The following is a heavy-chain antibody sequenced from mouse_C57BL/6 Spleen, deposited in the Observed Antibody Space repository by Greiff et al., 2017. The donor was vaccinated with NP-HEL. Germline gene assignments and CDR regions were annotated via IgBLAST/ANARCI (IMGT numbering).Heavy chain of an antibody. D-gene: IGHD2-3*01. Sequence: QVQLQQPGAELVKPGASVKLSCKASGYTFTSYWMHWVKQRPGQGLVWIGMIHPNSGSTNYNEKFKSKATLTVDKSSSTAYMQLSSLTSEDSAVYYCAPRRGYYDWYFDVWGTGTTVTVSS. J-gene: IGHJ1*03. CDR3: APRRGYYDWYFDV. V-gene: IGHV1-64*01. CDR1: GYTFTSYW. CDR2: IHPNSGST.